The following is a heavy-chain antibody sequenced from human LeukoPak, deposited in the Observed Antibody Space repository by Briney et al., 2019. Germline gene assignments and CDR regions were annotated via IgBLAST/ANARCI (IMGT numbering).Heavy chain of an antibody. J-gene: IGHJ2*01. D-gene: IGHD2-2*01. CDR2: ISGSGGST. V-gene: IGHV3-23*01. CDR3: AKEIVVVPAAGGYWYFDL. Sequence: PGGSLRLSCAASGFTFSSYAMSWVRQAPGKGLEWVSAISGSGGSTYYADSVKGRFTISRDNSKNTLYLQMNSLRAEDTAVYYCAKEIVVVPAAGGYWYFDLWGRGTLVTVSS. CDR1: GFTFSSYA.